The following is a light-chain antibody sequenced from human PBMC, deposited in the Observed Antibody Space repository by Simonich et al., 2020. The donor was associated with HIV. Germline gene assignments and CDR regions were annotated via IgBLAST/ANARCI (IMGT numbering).Light chain of an antibody. Sequence: EIVMTQSPATLSVSPGERATLSCRASQSVSSNLAWYQPKPGQAPMLLIYGASTRDTAIPARFRGSGSGTEFTLTISSMQSEDFAVYYCQQYNKWPPWTFGQGTKVEIK. J-gene: IGKJ1*01. CDR2: GAS. V-gene: IGKV3-15*01. CDR1: QSVSSN. CDR3: QQYNKWPPWT.